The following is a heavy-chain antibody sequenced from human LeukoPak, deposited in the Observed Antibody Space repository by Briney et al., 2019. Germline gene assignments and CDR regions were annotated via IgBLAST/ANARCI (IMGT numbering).Heavy chain of an antibody. V-gene: IGHV3-21*01. CDR2: ISSSSRHI. D-gene: IGHD6-19*01. CDR3: ARDAQWLVPEGYYYYMDV. J-gene: IGHJ6*03. CDR1: GVTFSRYN. Sequence: PGGSLRLSCAGSGVTFSRYNMNWFRQAPGKGLERVSSISSSSRHIFYADSVKGRFTISRDNAKNSLFLQMNSLRVEDTAVYYCARDAQWLVPEGYYYYMDVWGKGTTVTVSS.